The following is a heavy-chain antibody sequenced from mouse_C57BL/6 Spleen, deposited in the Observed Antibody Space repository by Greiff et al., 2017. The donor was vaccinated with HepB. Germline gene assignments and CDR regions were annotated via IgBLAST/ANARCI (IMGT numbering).Heavy chain of an antibody. V-gene: IGHV1-64*01. CDR2: IHPNSGST. CDR1: GYTFTSYW. CDR3: ARGYGNSYFDY. Sequence: QVQLQQPGAELVNPGASVKLSCKASGYTFTSYWMHWVKQRPGQGLEWIGMIHPNSGSTNYNEKFKSKATLTVDKSSSTAYMQLSSLTSEDSAVYYCARGYGNSYFDYWGQGTTLTVSS. J-gene: IGHJ2*01. D-gene: IGHD2-1*01.